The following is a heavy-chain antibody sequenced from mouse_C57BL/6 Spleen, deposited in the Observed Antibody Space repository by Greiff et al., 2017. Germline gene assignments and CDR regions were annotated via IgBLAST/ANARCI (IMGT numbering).Heavy chain of an antibody. D-gene: IGHD1-1*01. CDR1: GFTFSDYG. V-gene: IGHV5-17*01. CDR2: ISSGSSTI. CDR3: ARGDYYGSSYGYFDV. J-gene: IGHJ1*03. Sequence: EVHLVESGGGLVKPGGSLKLSCAASGFTFSDYGMHWVRQAPEKGLEWVAYISSGSSTIYYADTVKGRFTISRDNAKNTLFLQMTSLRSEDTAMEYCARGDYYGSSYGYFDVWGTGTTLTVSS.